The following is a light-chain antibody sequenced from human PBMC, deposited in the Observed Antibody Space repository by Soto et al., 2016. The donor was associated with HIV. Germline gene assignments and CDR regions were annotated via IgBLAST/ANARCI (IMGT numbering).Light chain of an antibody. CDR1: NIGEKS. V-gene: IGLV3-21*04. CDR2: NNR. J-gene: IGLJ3*02. CDR3: QVWDNDSHQVV. Sequence: SYMLSQPPSVSVAPGETATITCGGDNIGEKSVHWYQQKPGQAPLTVIYNNRRRPSEISERFSGSNSGSPVTLTISSVEGGDEADYYCQVWDNDSHQVVFGGGTKLTVL.